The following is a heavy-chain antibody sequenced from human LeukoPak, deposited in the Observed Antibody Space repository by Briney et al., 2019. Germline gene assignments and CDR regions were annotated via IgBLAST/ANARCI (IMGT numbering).Heavy chain of an antibody. J-gene: IGHJ3*02. Sequence: GRSLRLSCAASGFTFDDYAMHWVRQAPGKGLEWVSGISWNSGSIGYADSVKGRFTISRDNAKNSLYLQMNSLRAEDTALYYCAKDKFGYSSSSYDIWGQGTMVTVSS. CDR1: GFTFDDYA. V-gene: IGHV3-9*01. CDR2: ISWNSGSI. CDR3: AKDKFGYSSSSYDI. D-gene: IGHD6-13*01.